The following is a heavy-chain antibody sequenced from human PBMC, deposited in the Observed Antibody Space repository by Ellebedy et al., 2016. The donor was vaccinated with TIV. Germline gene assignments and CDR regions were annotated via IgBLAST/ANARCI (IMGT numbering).Heavy chain of an antibody. J-gene: IGHJ2*01. D-gene: IGHD5-24*01. CDR1: GYTFTSYG. V-gene: IGHV1-18*01. Sequence: ASVKVSCXASGYTFTSYGISWVRQAPGQGLEWMGWISAYNGNTNYAQKLQGRVTMTTDTSTSTAYMELRSLRSDDTAVYYCARDGDGCGPWCFDLWGRGTLVTVSS. CDR3: ARDGDGCGPWCFDL. CDR2: ISAYNGNT.